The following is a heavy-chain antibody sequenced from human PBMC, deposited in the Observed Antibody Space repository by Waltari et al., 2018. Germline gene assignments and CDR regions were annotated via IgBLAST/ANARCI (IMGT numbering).Heavy chain of an antibody. CDR1: GFTFSSYA. V-gene: IGHV3-23*01. Sequence: EVQLLESGGGLVQPGGSLRLSCAASGFTFSSYAMSWVRQAPGKGLEWVSAISGSGGSTYYAESGKGRLTISRDNSKNTLYLQMNSRRAEDTAVYYCAKGGSRVVTETLMPYFDLWGRGTLVTVSS. J-gene: IGHJ2*01. D-gene: IGHD2-21*02. CDR3: AKGGSRVVTETLMPYFDL. CDR2: ISGSGGST.